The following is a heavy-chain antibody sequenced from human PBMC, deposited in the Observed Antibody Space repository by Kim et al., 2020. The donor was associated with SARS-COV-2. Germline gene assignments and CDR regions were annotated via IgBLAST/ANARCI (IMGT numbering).Heavy chain of an antibody. D-gene: IGHD5-12*01. Sequence: DSVKGRFTISRDNAKNSLYLQMNSLRAEDTAVYYCARPKRGYSGGYGMDVWGQGTTVTVSS. CDR3: ARPKRGYSGGYGMDV. V-gene: IGHV3-21*01. J-gene: IGHJ6*02.